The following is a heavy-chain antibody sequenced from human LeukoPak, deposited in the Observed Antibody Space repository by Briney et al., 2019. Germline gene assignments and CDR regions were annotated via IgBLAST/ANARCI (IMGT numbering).Heavy chain of an antibody. Sequence: SETLSLTCTVSGGSISSSSYYWGWLRQPPGKGLEWIGSIYYSGSTYYNRSLKSRVTISVDTSKNQFSLKLSSVTAADTAVYYCARFNSGSYQHYFDYWGQETLVTVSS. CDR2: IYYSGST. CDR3: ARFNSGSYQHYFDY. J-gene: IGHJ4*02. CDR1: GGSISSSSYY. D-gene: IGHD1-26*01. V-gene: IGHV4-39*07.